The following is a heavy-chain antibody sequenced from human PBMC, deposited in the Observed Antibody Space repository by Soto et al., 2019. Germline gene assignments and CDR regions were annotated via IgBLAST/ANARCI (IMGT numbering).Heavy chain of an antibody. J-gene: IGHJ4*02. CDR1: GFSLSARGVG. CDR3: AHDSSDWYGFAY. CDR2: IYWDDDK. D-gene: IGHD6-19*01. V-gene: IGHV2-5*02. Sequence: QITLKESGPTLVKPTQTLTLTCTFSGFSLSARGVGVGWIRQPPGKALEWVALIYWDDDKRYSPSLKSRLTLPKDTSKNQVVLTVTNMDPVDTATYYCAHDSSDWYGFAYWGQGTLVTVSS.